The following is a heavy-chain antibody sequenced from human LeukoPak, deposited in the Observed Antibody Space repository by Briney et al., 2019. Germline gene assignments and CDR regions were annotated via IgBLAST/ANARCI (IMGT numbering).Heavy chain of an antibody. CDR3: ASYSSDWYFFDY. Sequence: SETLSLTCTVSGGSISSYYWAWIRQPPGKGLEWIGTIYYSGSTYYNPSLKSRVTVSVDTSKNQFSLKLSSVTAADTAVYYCASYSSDWYFFDYWGQGTLVTVSS. CDR1: GGSISSYY. V-gene: IGHV4-39*01. CDR2: IYYSGST. D-gene: IGHD6-19*01. J-gene: IGHJ4*02.